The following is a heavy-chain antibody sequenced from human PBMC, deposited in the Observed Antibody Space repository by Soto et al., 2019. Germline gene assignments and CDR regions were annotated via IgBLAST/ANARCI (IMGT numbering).Heavy chain of an antibody. J-gene: IGHJ4*02. CDR1: GYTFTNYG. V-gene: IGHV1-18*01. CDR2: IGGYKGNT. CDR3: APHSLDTGMPPRY. D-gene: IGHD5-18*01. Sequence: QVQLVQSGAEVREPGASVKVSCKASGYTFTNYGVSWVRQAPGQGLEWMGWIGGYKGNTNYAQQLQGRVTLTTDTPTSTADLELRSLKSDDTAVYYCAPHSLDTGMPPRYWGQGTLVTVSS.